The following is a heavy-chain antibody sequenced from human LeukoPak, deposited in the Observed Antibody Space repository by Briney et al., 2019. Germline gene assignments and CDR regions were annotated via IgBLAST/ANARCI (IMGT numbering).Heavy chain of an antibody. J-gene: IGHJ4*02. D-gene: IGHD3-10*01. CDR1: GGSISSSSYC. V-gene: IGHV4-39*07. CDR3: ARVPHYYFGYGYFDS. Sequence: SETLSLTCTVSGGSISSSSYCWGWIRQPPGKGLEWIGEIDQSGTTNYNPSLKSRVSISVDTSKKQFSLTLTSMTAADTAVYYCARVPHYYFGYGYFDSWGQGTLVTVSS. CDR2: IDQSGTT.